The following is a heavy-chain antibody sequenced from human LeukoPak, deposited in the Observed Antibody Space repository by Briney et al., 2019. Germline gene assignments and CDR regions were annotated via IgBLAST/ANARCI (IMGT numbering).Heavy chain of an antibody. CDR3: ARFPIGVATVDY. J-gene: IGHJ4*02. D-gene: IGHD5-12*01. CDR1: GYTFTSYD. V-gene: IGHV1-8*01. CDR2: MNPNSGNT. Sequence: GASVKVSCKASGYTFTSYDINWVRQATGQGLEWMGWMNPNSGNTGYAQKFQGRVTMTRNTSISTAYTELSSLRSEDTAVYYCARFPIGVATVDYWGQGTLVTVSS.